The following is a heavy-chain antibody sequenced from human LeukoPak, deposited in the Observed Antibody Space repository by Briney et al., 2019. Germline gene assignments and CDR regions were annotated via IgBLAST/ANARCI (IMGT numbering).Heavy chain of an antibody. D-gene: IGHD6-13*01. J-gene: IGHJ3*02. V-gene: IGHV1-2*02. CDR3: ARDLAAAGHAFDI. CDR1: GYTFTGHH. Sequence: ASVKVSCKASGYTFTGHHIHWVRQAPGQGLEWMGWINPKTAVTNYAQKFQGRVTMTRDTSISTAYMELTRLRSDDTAVYYCARDLAAAGHAFDIWGQGTMVTVSS. CDR2: INPKTAVT.